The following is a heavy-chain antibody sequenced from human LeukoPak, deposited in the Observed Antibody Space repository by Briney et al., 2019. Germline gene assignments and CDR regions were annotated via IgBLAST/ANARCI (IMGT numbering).Heavy chain of an antibody. J-gene: IGHJ4*02. CDR1: GFTFSSYS. D-gene: IGHD6-19*01. CDR2: ISSSSSYI. V-gene: IGHV3-21*01. CDR3: ARDWNSMAGHFVY. Sequence: GGSLRLSCAASGFTFSSYSMNWVRQAPGKGLEWVSSISSSSSYIYYADSVKGRFTISRDNAKNSLYLQMNSLRAEDTAVYYCARDWNSMAGHFVYWGQGTLVTVSS.